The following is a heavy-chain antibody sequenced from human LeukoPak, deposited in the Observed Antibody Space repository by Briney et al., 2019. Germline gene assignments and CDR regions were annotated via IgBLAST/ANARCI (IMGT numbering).Heavy chain of an antibody. V-gene: IGHV4-30-4*01. CDR1: GGSISSGDYY. Sequence: SETLSLTCTVSGGSISSGDYYWSWIRQPPGKGLEWIGYIYYSGSTYYNPSLKSRVTISVDTSKNQFSLKLSSVTAADTAVYYCARVELYYDFWSGYYTRYYFDYWGQGTLVTVSS. CDR2: IYYSGST. D-gene: IGHD3-3*01. J-gene: IGHJ4*02. CDR3: ARVELYYDFWSGYYTRYYFDY.